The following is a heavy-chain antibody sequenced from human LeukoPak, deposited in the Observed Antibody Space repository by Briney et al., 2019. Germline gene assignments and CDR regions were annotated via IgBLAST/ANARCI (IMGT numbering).Heavy chain of an antibody. Sequence: GGSLRLSCAASGFTFGSYSMSWVRQAPGKGLEWVANIQSDGTEKNYIDSVQGRFTISRDNAKTSLYLQMNSLRADDTAVYYCARDSAVATYYGVDVWGQGITVTVSS. CDR3: ARDSAVATYYGVDV. D-gene: IGHD6-19*01. CDR2: IQSDGTEK. CDR1: GFTFGSYS. V-gene: IGHV3-7*01. J-gene: IGHJ6*02.